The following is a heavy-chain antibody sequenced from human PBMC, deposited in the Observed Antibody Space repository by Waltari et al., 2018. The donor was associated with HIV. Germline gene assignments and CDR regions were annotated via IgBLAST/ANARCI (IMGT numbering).Heavy chain of an antibody. D-gene: IGHD3-10*01. CDR2: LWPDGNTR. V-gene: IGHV3-33*08. CDR3: ARQGNTGTYFGGHR. J-gene: IGHJ4*02. Sequence: QVHLVESGGTGVQPGQSVRLSCVPDAFTLTDTPMSWVRQTPGAGVQWVAILWPDGNTRFYAPFVRGRFSISRDNTKKTVFLQMRALRADDTGVYFCARQGNTGTYFGGHRWGRGT. CDR1: AFTLTDTP.